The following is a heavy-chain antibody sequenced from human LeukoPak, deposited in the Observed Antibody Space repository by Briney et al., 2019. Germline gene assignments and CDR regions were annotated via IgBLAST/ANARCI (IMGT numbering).Heavy chain of an antibody. CDR2: ISSNGGST. D-gene: IGHD3-16*02. Sequence: GGSLRLSCAASGFTFSSYAMHWVRQAPGKGLEYVSAISSNGGSTYYANSVKGRFTISRDNSKNTLYLQVGSLRAEDMAVYYCARRRQEIYDYVWGSYRPQYYFDYWGQGTLVTVSS. CDR3: ARRRQEIYDYVWGSYRPQYYFDY. J-gene: IGHJ4*02. CDR1: GFTFSSYA. V-gene: IGHV3-64*01.